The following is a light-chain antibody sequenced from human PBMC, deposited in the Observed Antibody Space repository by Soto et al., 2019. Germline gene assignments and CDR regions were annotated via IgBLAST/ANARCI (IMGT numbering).Light chain of an antibody. Sequence: QSALTQPASVSGSPGQSITISCTGTSSDVGTYNYASWYQQHPGKAPKLMIYEVSNRPSGVSNRFSGSKSGNTASLTISGLQAEDEADYYCSSYTSSSTLVFGGGTKVTVL. CDR1: SSDVGTYNY. CDR3: SSYTSSSTLV. V-gene: IGLV2-14*01. CDR2: EVS. J-gene: IGLJ2*01.